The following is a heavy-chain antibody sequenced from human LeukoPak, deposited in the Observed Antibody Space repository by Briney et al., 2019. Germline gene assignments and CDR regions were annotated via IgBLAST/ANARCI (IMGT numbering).Heavy chain of an antibody. CDR1: GGSISSSSYY. V-gene: IGHV4-39*07. J-gene: IGHJ5*02. D-gene: IGHD6-13*01. CDR3: ASSLRNRGMIPGYSSSWSKGGNNWFDP. Sequence: SETLSLTCTVSGGSISSSSYYWGWIRQPPGKGLEWIGSIYYSGSTYYNPSLKSRVTISVDTSKNQFSLKLSSVTAADTAVYYCASSLRNRGMIPGYSSSWSKGGNNWFDPWGQGTLVTVSS. CDR2: IYYSGST.